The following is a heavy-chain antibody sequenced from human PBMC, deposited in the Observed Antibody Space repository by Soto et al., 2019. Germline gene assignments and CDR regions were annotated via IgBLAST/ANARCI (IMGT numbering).Heavy chain of an antibody. J-gene: IGHJ3*02. D-gene: IGHD3-22*01. CDR3: DIYDSSGYSDAFDI. CDR2: IIPILGIA. V-gene: IGHV1-69*02. CDR1: GGTFSSYT. Sequence: QVQLVQSGAEVKKPGPSVKVSCKASGGTFSSYTISWVRQAPGQGLEWMGRIIPILGIANYAQKFQGRVTITADKSTSAAYRELSSLRSEDTAVYYCDIYDSSGYSDAFDIWGQGTMVSVSS.